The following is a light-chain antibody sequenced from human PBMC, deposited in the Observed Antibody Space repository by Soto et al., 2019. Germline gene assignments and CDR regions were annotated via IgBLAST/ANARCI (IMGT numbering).Light chain of an antibody. CDR1: SSDVGGYNY. J-gene: IGLJ1*01. V-gene: IGLV2-14*01. Sequence: LTQPGSVSGSPGQSITISCTGTSSDVGGYNYVSWYQQHPGKAPKLMIYEVSNRPSGVSNRFSGSKSGNTASLTISGLQAEDEADYSCSSYTSSSSPYVFGTGTKVTVL. CDR3: SSYTSSSSPYV. CDR2: EVS.